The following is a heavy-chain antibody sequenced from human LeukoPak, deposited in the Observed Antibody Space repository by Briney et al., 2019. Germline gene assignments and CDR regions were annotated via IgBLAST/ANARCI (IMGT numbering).Heavy chain of an antibody. Sequence: SETLSLTCAVYGGSFSGYYWSWIRQPPGKGLEWIGEINHSGSTNYNPSLKSRVTISVDTSKNQFSLKLSSVTAADTAVYYCACQTNDAFDIWGQGTMVTVSS. V-gene: IGHV4-34*01. CDR2: INHSGST. CDR1: GGSFSGYY. CDR3: ACQTNDAFDI. J-gene: IGHJ3*02.